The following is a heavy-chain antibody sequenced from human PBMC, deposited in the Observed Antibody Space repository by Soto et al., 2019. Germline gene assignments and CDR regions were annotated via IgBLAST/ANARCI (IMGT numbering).Heavy chain of an antibody. CDR3: AKDRVVDGVYSFDY. J-gene: IGHJ4*02. CDR1: GLSFSNYA. D-gene: IGHD2-15*01. CDR2: ISGSGSTT. V-gene: IGHV3-23*01. Sequence: PGGSLGLSCAASGLSFSNYAMNWVRQAPGKGLEWVSFISGSGSTTYYTDSVKGRFTISRDKSMNTLYLQMNSLRVEDAAVYYCAKDRVVDGVYSFDYWGQGT.